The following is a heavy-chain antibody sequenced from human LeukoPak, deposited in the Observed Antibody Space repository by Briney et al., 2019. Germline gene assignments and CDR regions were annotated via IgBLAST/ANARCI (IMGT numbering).Heavy chain of an antibody. D-gene: IGHD4-11*01. J-gene: IGHJ1*01. CDR1: GYTFTDYY. Sequence: ASVKVSCKASGYTFTDYYIHWARQAPGQGLEWMGWINPNSGGTNYAQKFQGRVTMTRDTSISTAYTELSRLRSDDTAVYYCARGEDYEYFQQWGQGTLVTVSS. CDR3: ARGEDYEYFQQ. V-gene: IGHV1-2*02. CDR2: INPNSGGT.